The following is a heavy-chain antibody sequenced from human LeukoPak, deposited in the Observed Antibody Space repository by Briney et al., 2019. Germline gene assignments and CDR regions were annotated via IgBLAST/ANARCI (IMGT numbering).Heavy chain of an antibody. D-gene: IGHD5-18*01. J-gene: IGHJ4*02. Sequence: SETLSLTCAVYGGSFSGYYWSWIRQPPGKGLEWIGEINHSGSTNYNPSLKSRVTISVDTSKNQFPLKLNSVTAEDTAVYYCARGRYSYAFWGQGTLVTVSS. CDR1: GGSFSGYY. CDR2: INHSGST. CDR3: ARGRYSYAF. V-gene: IGHV4-34*01.